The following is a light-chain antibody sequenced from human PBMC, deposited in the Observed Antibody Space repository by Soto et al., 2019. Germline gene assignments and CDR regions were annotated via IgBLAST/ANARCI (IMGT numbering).Light chain of an antibody. J-gene: IGLJ2*01. CDR2: EVS. CDR3: SSYTSSSTVV. Sequence: QSALTQPASVSGSPGQSITISCTGKSSDVGGYNYVSWYQQHPGKAPKLMIYEVSNRPSGVSNRFSGSKSGNTASLTISGLQAEDEADYYCSSYTSSSTVVFGGGTKLTVL. V-gene: IGLV2-14*01. CDR1: SSDVGGYNY.